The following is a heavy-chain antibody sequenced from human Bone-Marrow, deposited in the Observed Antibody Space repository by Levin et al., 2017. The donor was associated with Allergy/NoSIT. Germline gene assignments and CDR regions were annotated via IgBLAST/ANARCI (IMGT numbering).Heavy chain of an antibody. D-gene: IGHD3-16*01. CDR3: VKDRDYGNNVGLYWYFEH. Sequence: AGGSLRLSCTTSGFIFADYAISWVRQTPGQGLEWLGFIRSRGYGASTEYAASARGRFTISRDESRSTAYLQMDSLRTEDTGVYYCVKDRDYGNNVGLYWYFEHWGRGTLVAVSS. CDR2: IRSRGYGAST. J-gene: IGHJ2*01. CDR1: GFIFADYA. V-gene: IGHV3-49*04.